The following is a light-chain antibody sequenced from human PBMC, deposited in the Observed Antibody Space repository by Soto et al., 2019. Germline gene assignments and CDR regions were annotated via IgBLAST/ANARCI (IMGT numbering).Light chain of an antibody. V-gene: IGLV2-14*01. Sequence: QSALTQPASVSGSPGQSITISCTGTSSDVGAYNLVSWYQQPPGKAPKLMIYDVSNRPSGVSDRFFGSKSGNTASLTISGVQPEDEADYYCSSYSTITTYVFGTGTKLTVL. CDR1: SSDVGAYNL. CDR2: DVS. CDR3: SSYSTITTYV. J-gene: IGLJ1*01.